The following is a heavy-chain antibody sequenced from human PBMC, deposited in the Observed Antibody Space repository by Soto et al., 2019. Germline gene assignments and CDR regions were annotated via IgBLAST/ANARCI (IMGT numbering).Heavy chain of an antibody. J-gene: IGHJ5*02. CDR3: ATVATNSYDWFDP. V-gene: IGHV3-74*01. CDR1: GFSFNTYW. Sequence: EVHLVESGGTLVQPGGSLRLSCAASGFSFNTYWMHWVRQAPGKGLVWVSRINSDGTKTTYADSVKGRFTISRDNAKNTVYLQMNSLRAEDTAVYYCATVATNSYDWFDPWCQGTLVTVSS. D-gene: IGHD5-12*01. CDR2: INSDGTKT.